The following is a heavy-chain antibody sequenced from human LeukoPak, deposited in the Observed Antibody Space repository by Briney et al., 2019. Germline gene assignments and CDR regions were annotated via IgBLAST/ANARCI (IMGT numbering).Heavy chain of an antibody. Sequence: GRSLRLSCAASGFTFDDYAMHWVRQDPGKGLEWVSGISWNSGSIGYADSVKGRFTISGDNAKNSLYLQMNSLRAEDTALYYCAKGQWLAGFDYWGQGTLVTVSS. CDR2: ISWNSGSI. V-gene: IGHV3-9*01. CDR1: GFTFDDYA. D-gene: IGHD6-19*01. J-gene: IGHJ4*02. CDR3: AKGQWLAGFDY.